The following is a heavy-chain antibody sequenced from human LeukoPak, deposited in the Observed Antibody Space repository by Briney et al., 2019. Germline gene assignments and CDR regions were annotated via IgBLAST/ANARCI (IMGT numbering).Heavy chain of an antibody. CDR1: GFTFSSYG. D-gene: IGHD6-6*01. V-gene: IGHV3-23*01. Sequence: GGSLRLSCAASGFTFSSYGMSWVRQAPGKGLEWVSTISSSGGSTYYADSVKGRFTISRDNSKNTLYLQMNSLRAEDTAVYYCAKQIAAPGGYWGQGTLVTVSS. J-gene: IGHJ4*02. CDR3: AKQIAAPGGY. CDR2: ISSSGGST.